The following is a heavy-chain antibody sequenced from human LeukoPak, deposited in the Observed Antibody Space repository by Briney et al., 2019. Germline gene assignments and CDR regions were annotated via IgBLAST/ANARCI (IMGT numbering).Heavy chain of an antibody. CDR3: TREGAGGFDY. D-gene: IGHD3-10*01. CDR2: IKQDGSEK. J-gene: IGHJ4*02. Sequence: PGGSLRLSCVASGFTFSLYRMSWVRQAPGKGLEWVANIKQDGSEKSYVDSVKGRFTISRDNAKNSLYLQMNSLRAEDTAVYYCTREGAGGFDYWGQGTLVTVSS. CDR1: GFTFSLYR. V-gene: IGHV3-7*01.